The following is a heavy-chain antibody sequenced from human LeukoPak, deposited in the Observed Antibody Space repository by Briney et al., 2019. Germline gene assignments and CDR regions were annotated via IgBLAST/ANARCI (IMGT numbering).Heavy chain of an antibody. V-gene: IGHV4-39*07. CDR2: IYHSGST. D-gene: IGHD3-10*01. CDR1: GDSISSSGYY. CDR3: ARGISGYYYGMDV. J-gene: IGHJ6*02. Sequence: SETLSLTCTVSGDSISSSGYYWGWIRQPPGKGLEWIGSIYHSGSTYYNPSLKSRVTISVDTSKNQFSLKLSSVTAADTAVYYCARGISGYYYGMDVWGQGTTVTVSS.